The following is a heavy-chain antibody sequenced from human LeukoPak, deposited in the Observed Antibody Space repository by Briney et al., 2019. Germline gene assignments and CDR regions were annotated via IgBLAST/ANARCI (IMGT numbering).Heavy chain of an antibody. D-gene: IGHD3-22*01. V-gene: IGHV3-66*02. CDR2: IYSGGST. Sequence: GGSLRLSCAASGFTFSSYEMNWVRQAPGKGLEWVSVIYSGGSTYYADSVKGRFTISRDNSKNTLYLQMNSLRAEDTAVYYCARADSSGYYGSYYFDYWGQGTLVTVSS. CDR1: GFTFSSYE. CDR3: ARADSSGYYGSYYFDY. J-gene: IGHJ4*02.